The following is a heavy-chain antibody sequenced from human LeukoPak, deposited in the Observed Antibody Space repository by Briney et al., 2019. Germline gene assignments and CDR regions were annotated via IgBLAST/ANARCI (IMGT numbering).Heavy chain of an antibody. CDR3: ARGTYDFWTGYYVDY. CDR1: GFTFSSYE. D-gene: IGHD3-3*01. Sequence: GGSLRLSCAASGFTFSSYEMNWVRQAPGKGLEWVSYISSSGSTIYYADSVKGRFTISRDNAKNSLYLQMNSLTAEDTAVYFCARGTYDFWTGYYVDYWGQGTLVTVSS. CDR2: ISSSGSTI. J-gene: IGHJ4*02. V-gene: IGHV3-48*03.